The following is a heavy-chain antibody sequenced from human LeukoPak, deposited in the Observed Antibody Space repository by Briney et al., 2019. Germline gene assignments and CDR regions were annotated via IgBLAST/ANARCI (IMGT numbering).Heavy chain of an antibody. D-gene: IGHD3-3*01. CDR3: ARGPTSPSSYYDFWSGYYATHPFDY. CDR2: INPSGGST. V-gene: IGHV1-46*01. Sequence: ASVKVSCKASGYTFTSYYMHWVRQAPGQGLEWMGIINPSGGSTSYAQKFQGRVTMTRDTSTSTVYMELSSLRSDDTAVYYCARGPTSPSSYYDFWSGYYATHPFDYWGQGTLVTVSS. J-gene: IGHJ4*02. CDR1: GYTFTSYY.